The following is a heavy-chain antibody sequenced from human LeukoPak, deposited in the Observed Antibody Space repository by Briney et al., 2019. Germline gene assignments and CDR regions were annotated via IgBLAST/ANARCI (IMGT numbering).Heavy chain of an antibody. V-gene: IGHV3-30-3*01. CDR3: ARDTKYKLWFGEFLYYFDY. J-gene: IGHJ4*02. Sequence: GGSLRLSCAASGFTFSSYAMHWVRQAPGKGLEWVAVISYDGSNKYYADSVKGRFTISRDNSKNTLYLQMNSLRAEDTAVYYCARDTKYKLWFGEFLYYFDYWGQGTLVTVSS. CDR1: GFTFSSYA. CDR2: ISYDGSNK. D-gene: IGHD3-10*01.